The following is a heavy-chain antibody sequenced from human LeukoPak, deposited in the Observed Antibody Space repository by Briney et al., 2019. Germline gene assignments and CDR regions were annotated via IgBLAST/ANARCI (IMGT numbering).Heavy chain of an antibody. J-gene: IGHJ4*02. Sequence: GGSLRLSCAASGFTFDSYGTHWVRQAPGKGLEWVAVISYDGNNKYYANSVKGRFTISRDNSKNTLYLQMNSLRAEDTTVYYCTRERDLSLYYFDYWGQGTLVTVSS. V-gene: IGHV3-30*03. CDR2: ISYDGNNK. CDR1: GFTFDSYG. CDR3: TRERDLSLYYFDY.